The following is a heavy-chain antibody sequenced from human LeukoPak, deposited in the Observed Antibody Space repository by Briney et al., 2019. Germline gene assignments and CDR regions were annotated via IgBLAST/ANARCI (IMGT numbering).Heavy chain of an antibody. CDR1: GGSFSGYY. CDR2: INHSGST. V-gene: IGHV4-34*01. Sequence: SETLSLTCAVYGGSFSGYYWSWIRQPPGKGLEWIGEINHSGSTNYNPSLKSRVTISVDTSKNQFSLKLSSVTAADTAVYYCARHYDTSAYSFDHWGQGTLVTVSS. CDR3: ARHYDTSAYSFDH. J-gene: IGHJ4*02. D-gene: IGHD3-22*01.